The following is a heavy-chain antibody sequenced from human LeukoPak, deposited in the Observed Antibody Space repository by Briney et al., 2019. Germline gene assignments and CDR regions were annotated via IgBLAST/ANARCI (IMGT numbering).Heavy chain of an antibody. CDR2: INAGNGNT. CDR3: ARVPGYSNILDY. D-gene: IGHD5-18*01. V-gene: IGHV1-3*01. CDR1: GYTFTSYA. Sequence: GASVKVSCKASGYTFTSYAMHWVRQAPGQRLEWMGWINAGNGNTKYLQKFQGRVTIIRDTSATTAYMELSSLRSEDTTVYYCARVPGYSNILDYWGQGTLVTVSS. J-gene: IGHJ4*02.